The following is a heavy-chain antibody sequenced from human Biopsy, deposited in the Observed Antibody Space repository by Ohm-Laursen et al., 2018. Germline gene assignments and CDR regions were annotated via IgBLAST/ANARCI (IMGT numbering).Heavy chain of an antibody. V-gene: IGHV3-74*01. D-gene: IGHD3-16*01. CDR3: ASSNPSRVAGGVALLDH. Sequence: SLRLSYTASGFTFSNTWMHWVCQAPGKGLMWVARIHSDGTTPTYADSVKGRFSISRDNAKNTVYLQMNSLGIDDTAVYYCASSNPSRVAGGVALLDHWGQGALVTVSP. CDR2: IHSDGTTP. J-gene: IGHJ4*02. CDR1: GFTFSNTW.